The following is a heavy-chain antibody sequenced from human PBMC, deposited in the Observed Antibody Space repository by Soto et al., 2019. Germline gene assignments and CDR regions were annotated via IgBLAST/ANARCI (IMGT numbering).Heavy chain of an antibody. V-gene: IGHV3-30*18. J-gene: IGHJ2*01. CDR2: ISYDGGNK. Sequence: QVQLVESGGGVVQPGRSLRLSCAASGFTFNTYGIHWVRQAPGKGLEWVGVISYDGGNKYYADSVKGRFTISRDNPKNTLYLQMNSLRPEDTAVYYCAKPPTTKTTYNWYFDLWGRGTLVSVSS. CDR3: AKPPTTKTTYNWYFDL. D-gene: IGHD4-17*01. CDR1: GFTFNTYG.